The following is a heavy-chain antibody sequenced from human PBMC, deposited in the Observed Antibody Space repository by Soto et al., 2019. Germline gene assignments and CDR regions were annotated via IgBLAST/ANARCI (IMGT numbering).Heavy chain of an antibody. V-gene: IGHV3-30*18. CDR3: ANSIASPGRLGY. D-gene: IGHD6-13*01. CDR1: GFTFSIYG. J-gene: IGHJ4*02. Sequence: QVQLVESGGGVVQPGRSLRLSCTASGFTFSIYGMHWVRQAPGKGREWVAAISYDVRKKYYADSVKGCCTISRDKYKNTVSLHRTGLSDEDTAVYYCANSIASPGRLGYWGQGTLVTVFS. CDR2: ISYDVRKK.